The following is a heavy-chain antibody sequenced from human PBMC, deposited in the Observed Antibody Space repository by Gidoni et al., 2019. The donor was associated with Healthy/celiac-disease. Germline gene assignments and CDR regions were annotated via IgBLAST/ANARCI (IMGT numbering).Heavy chain of an antibody. V-gene: IGHV3-30-3*01. D-gene: IGHD6-6*01. J-gene: IGHJ4*02. Sequence: QVQLVESGGGVFQPGRSLSLSCAASGFTFSSYAMHWVRQAPGKGMEWVAVISYDGSNKYYADSVKGRFTISRDNSKNKLYLQMNSLRAEDTAVYYCARQRQLVEYYFDYWGQGTLVTVSS. CDR2: ISYDGSNK. CDR1: GFTFSSYA. CDR3: ARQRQLVEYYFDY.